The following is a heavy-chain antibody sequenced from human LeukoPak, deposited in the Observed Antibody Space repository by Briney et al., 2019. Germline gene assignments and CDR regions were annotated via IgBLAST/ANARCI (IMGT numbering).Heavy chain of an antibody. J-gene: IGHJ5*02. CDR2: ISYDGSNK. V-gene: IGHV3-30-3*01. D-gene: IGHD2-15*01. CDR1: GFTFSSYA. CDR3: ARPMLLREGWFDP. Sequence: GGSLRLSCAASGFTFSSYAMHWVRQAPGKGLEWVAVISYDGSNKYYADSVKGRFTISRDNSKNTLYLQMNSLGAEDTAVYYCARPMLLREGWFDPWGQGTLVTVSS.